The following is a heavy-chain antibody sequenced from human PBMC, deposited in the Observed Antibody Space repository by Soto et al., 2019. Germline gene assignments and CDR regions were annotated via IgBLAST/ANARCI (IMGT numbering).Heavy chain of an antibody. CDR2: ISSSGSTI. CDR3: ARHHYDILTGYYDY. V-gene: IGHV3-11*01. D-gene: IGHD3-9*01. Sequence: PGGSLRLSCAASGVTFSDYYMSWIRQAPGKGLEWVSYISSSGSTIYYADSVKGRFTISRDNAKNSLYLQMNSLRAEDTAVYYCARHHYDILTGYYDYWGQGTLVTVSS. J-gene: IGHJ4*02. CDR1: GVTFSDYY.